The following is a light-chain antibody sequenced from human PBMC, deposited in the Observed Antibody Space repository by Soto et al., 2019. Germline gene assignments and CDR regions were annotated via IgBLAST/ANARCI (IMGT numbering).Light chain of an antibody. J-gene: IGKJ1*01. CDR1: QSVSSN. CDR3: KQSNRWPPRS. Sequence: EMVMTQSPATLSVSPGERATLSCLASQSVSSNLAWYQQKPGQAPRLLIYGASPRATGIPAGFRGSRSGTQYISTISSLHSEDYSFDYGKQSNRWPPRSFGQGTKVELK. V-gene: IGKV3-15*01. CDR2: GAS.